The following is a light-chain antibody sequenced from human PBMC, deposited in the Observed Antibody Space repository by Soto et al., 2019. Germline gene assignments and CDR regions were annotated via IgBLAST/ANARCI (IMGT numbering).Light chain of an antibody. J-gene: IGKJ3*01. Sequence: EMVMTQSPATLSVSPGERVTLSCRASESVHRNLAWYQQKPGQGPSLLIYYASTRATGVPDRFTGSGSGIEFTLTISSLQSEDFGVYHCQHYSNWPPTFGPVTKVEIK. CDR2: YAS. CDR3: QHYSNWPPT. V-gene: IGKV3-15*01. CDR1: ESVHRN.